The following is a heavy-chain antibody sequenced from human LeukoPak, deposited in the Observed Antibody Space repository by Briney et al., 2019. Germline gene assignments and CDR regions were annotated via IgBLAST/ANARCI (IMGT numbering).Heavy chain of an antibody. J-gene: IGHJ4*02. CDR3: AKQLGYRSDGSCYFPY. V-gene: IGHV3-23*01. D-gene: IGHD2-15*01. Sequence: GGSLRLSCAASGFTFSSSAMSWVRQAPGKGLEWASAISNNGGYTYYADSVQGRFTISRDNSKSTLCLQMNSLRAEDTAVYYCAKQLGYRSDGSCYFPYWGQGTLVTVSS. CDR1: GFTFSSSA. CDR2: ISNNGGYT.